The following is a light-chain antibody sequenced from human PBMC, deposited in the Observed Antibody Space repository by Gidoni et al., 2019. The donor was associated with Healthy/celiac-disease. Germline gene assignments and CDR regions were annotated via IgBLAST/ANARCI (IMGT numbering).Light chain of an antibody. CDR3: QQYGSSPDT. J-gene: IGKJ2*01. CDR2: GAS. CDR1: QSVSSSY. Sequence: EIVLPQSPGTLSLSPGERATLSCRASQSVSSSYLDWYQQKPGQAPRLLIYGASSRATGIPDRFSGSGSGTDFTLTISRLEPEDFAVYYCQQYGSSPDTFGQGTKLEIK. V-gene: IGKV3-20*01.